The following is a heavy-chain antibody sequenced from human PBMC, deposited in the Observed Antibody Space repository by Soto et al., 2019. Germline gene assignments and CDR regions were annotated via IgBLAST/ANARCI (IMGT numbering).Heavy chain of an antibody. V-gene: IGHV1-69*06. D-gene: IGHD3-10*01. CDR1: GGTFSSYA. J-gene: IGHJ6*02. Sequence: ASVKVSCKASGGTFSSYAISWVRQAPGQGLEWMGGIIPIFGTANYAQKFRGRVTITADKSTSTAYMELSSLRSEDTAVYYCARVMTYYYGSGGYYANYYYYGMDVWGQGTTVTVSS. CDR3: ARVMTYYYGSGGYYANYYYYGMDV. CDR2: IIPIFGTA.